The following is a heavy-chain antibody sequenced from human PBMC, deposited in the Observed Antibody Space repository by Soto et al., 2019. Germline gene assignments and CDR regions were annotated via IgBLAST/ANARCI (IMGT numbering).Heavy chain of an antibody. CDR1: GFTFSDYY. CDR2: ISSSSSYT. V-gene: IGHV3-11*06. CDR3: ARRGYGMGAFDI. D-gene: IGHD4-17*01. J-gene: IGHJ3*02. Sequence: PGGSLRLSCAACGFTFSDYYMSWIRQAPGKGLEWVSYISSSSSYTNYADSVKGRFTISRDNAKNSLYLQMNSLRAEDTAVYYSARRGYGMGAFDIWGQGTMVTVSS.